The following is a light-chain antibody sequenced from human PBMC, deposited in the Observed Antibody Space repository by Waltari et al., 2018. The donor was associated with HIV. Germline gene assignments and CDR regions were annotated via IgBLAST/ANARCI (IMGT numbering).Light chain of an antibody. J-gene: IGLJ2*01. Sequence: QVTLTQSPPTSASLGASVKLTCTLTSEHSGYGVAWHQQKAEKAPRFLRKINKDDSQTGGSWIPERFSGSRSGAQLYLTISSLQSEDEADYFCQTWNTGFRIFGGGTRLTVL. CDR3: QTWNTGFRI. CDR1: SEHSGYG. CDR2: INKDDSQ. V-gene: IGLV4-69*01.